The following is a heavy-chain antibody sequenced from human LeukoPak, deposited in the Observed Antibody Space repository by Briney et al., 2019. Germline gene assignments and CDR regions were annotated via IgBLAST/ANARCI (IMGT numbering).Heavy chain of an antibody. CDR1: GYTFTSYG. D-gene: IGHD3-22*01. Sequence: ASVKVSCKASGYTFTSYGISWVRQAPGQGLEWMGWISAYNGNTNYAQKLQGRVTMTTDTSTSTAYMELRSLRSDDTAVYYCARTYYYDSSGYYGLDYWGQGTLVTVSS. CDR2: ISAYNGNT. CDR3: ARTYYYDSSGYYGLDY. V-gene: IGHV1-18*01. J-gene: IGHJ4*02.